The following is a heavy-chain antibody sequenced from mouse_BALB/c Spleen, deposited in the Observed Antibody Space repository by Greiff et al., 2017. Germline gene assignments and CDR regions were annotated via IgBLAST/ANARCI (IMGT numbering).Heavy chain of an antibody. Sequence: EVQVVESGAELVKPGASVKLSCTASGFNIKDTYMHWVKQRPEQGLEWIGRIDPANGNTKYDPKFQGKATITADTSSNTAYLQLSSLTSEDTAVYYCFYYFDYWGQGTTLTVSS. CDR1: GFNIKDTY. CDR2: IDPANGNT. J-gene: IGHJ2*01. V-gene: IGHV14-3*02. CDR3: FYYFDY.